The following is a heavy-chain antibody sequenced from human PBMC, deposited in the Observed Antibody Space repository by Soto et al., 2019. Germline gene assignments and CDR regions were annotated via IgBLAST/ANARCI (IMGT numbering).Heavy chain of an antibody. CDR3: ARFVRHQLPTIDF. Sequence: QVQLVQSGAEVKEPGASVRVSCKASGYTFTSYDINWVRQATGQGLEWMGWMNPESRNTGYAQKFQGRVTMTRDTSISTAYMELTSLRSEDTAVYYCARFVRHQLPTIDFWVQGTLVTVSS. V-gene: IGHV1-8*01. CDR1: GYTFTSYD. J-gene: IGHJ4*02. D-gene: IGHD2-2*01. CDR2: MNPESRNT.